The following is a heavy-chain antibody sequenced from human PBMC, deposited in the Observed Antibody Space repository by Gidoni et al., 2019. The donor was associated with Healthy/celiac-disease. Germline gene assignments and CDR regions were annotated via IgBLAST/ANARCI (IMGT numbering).Heavy chain of an antibody. Sequence: QLQLQESGPGLVKPSETLSLTCTVAGGSISSSSYYWGWIRQPPGKGLEWIGSIYYSGSTYYNPSLKSRVTISVDTSKNQFSLKLSSVTAADTAVYYCARQSGGWFDPWGQGTLVTVSS. V-gene: IGHV4-39*01. CDR2: IYYSGST. D-gene: IGHD3-10*01. J-gene: IGHJ5*02. CDR3: ARQSGGWFDP. CDR1: GGSISSSSYY.